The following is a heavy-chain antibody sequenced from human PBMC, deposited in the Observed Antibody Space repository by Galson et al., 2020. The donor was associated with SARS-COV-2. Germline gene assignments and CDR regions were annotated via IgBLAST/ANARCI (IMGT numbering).Heavy chain of an antibody. CDR1: GFTFSSYG. CDR2: IIGSGAKT. V-gene: IGHV3-23*01. D-gene: IGHD3-22*01. J-gene: IGHJ4*02. Sequence: GGSLRLSCAASGFTFSSYGMTWVRQAPGKGLEWVSSIIGSGAKTYYADSLQGRFTISRDNSKNTLSLHMSGLRADDSAVYFCARSSRGYGRCVFDYWGQGALVTVSS. CDR3: ARSSRGYGRCVFDY.